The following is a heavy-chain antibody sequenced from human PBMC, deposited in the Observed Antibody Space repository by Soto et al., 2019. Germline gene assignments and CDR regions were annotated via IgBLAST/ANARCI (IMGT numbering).Heavy chain of an antibody. CDR3: TTLRLDP. CDR1: GYTFTALY. Sequence: ASVKVSCKASGYTFTALYMNWVRQAPGQGLEWMGWVNPNTGLTKLAQKFQGRVTMTRDTSISTAYMELTRLTSDDTAVYYCTTLRLDPWGQGTLVTVS. CDR2: VNPNTGLT. J-gene: IGHJ5*02. D-gene: IGHD2-21*02. V-gene: IGHV1-2*02.